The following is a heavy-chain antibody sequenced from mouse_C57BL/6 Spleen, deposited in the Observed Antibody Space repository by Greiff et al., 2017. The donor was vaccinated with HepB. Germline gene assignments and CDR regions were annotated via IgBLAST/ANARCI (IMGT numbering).Heavy chain of an antibody. CDR2: INYDGSST. CDR1: GFTFSDYY. Sequence: EVKLMESEGGLVQPGSSMKLSCTASGFTFSDYYMAWVRQVPEKGLEWVANINYDGSSTYYLDSLKSRFIISRDNAKNILYLQMSSLKSEDTATYYCARSTGWYFDYWGQGTTLTVSS. CDR3: ARSTGWYFDY. V-gene: IGHV5-16*01. D-gene: IGHD4-1*01. J-gene: IGHJ2*01.